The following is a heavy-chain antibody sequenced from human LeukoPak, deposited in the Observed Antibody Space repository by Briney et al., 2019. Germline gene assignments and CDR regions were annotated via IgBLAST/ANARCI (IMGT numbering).Heavy chain of an antibody. D-gene: IGHD6-19*01. CDR2: INPSGGST. CDR3: AKASKGPNSSTYYYYYGMDV. V-gene: IGHV1-46*01. J-gene: IGHJ6*02. CDR1: GYTFTSYY. Sequence: ASVKVSCKASGYTFTSYYMHWVRQAPGQGLEWMGIINPSGGSTSYAQKFQGRVTMTRDTSTSTVYMELSSLRSEDTAVYYCAKASKGPNSSTYYYYYGMDVWGQGTTVTVSS.